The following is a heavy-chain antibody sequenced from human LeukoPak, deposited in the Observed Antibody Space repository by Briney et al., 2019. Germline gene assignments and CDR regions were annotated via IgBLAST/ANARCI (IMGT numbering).Heavy chain of an antibody. CDR3: ARDLGRAAAGPFYYYYGMDV. CDR1: GFTFSSYE. V-gene: IGHV3-48*03. CDR2: ISSSGSTI. D-gene: IGHD6-13*01. Sequence: GGSLRLSCAASGFTFSSYEMNWVRQAPGKGLEWVSYISSSGSTIYYADSVKGRFTISRDNAKNSLYLQMNSLRAEDTAVYYCARDLGRAAAGPFYYYYGMDVWGQGTTVTVSS. J-gene: IGHJ6*02.